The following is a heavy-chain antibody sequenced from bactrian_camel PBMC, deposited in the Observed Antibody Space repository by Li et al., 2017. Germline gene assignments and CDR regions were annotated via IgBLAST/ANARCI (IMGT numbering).Heavy chain of an antibody. J-gene: IGHJ4*01. D-gene: IGHD1*01. Sequence: HVQLVESGGGSVQAGGSLRLSCGASGSIYGDACVGWLRQAPGKEREGVAAIDSDGIASYADSVKGRFTVSRDNANNTVNLMMNSLKPEDTGTYYCAADLVTDGPFLNDTEYYYWGQGTQVTVS. CDR3: AADLVTDGPFLNDTEYYY. CDR2: IDSDGIA. CDR1: GSIYGDAC. V-gene: IGHV3S53*01.